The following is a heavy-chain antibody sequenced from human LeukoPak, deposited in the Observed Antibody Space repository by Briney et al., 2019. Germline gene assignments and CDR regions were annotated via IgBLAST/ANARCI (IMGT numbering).Heavy chain of an antibody. CDR3: AKDPDLAQAQQLETADY. V-gene: IGHV3-23*01. Sequence: GGSLRLSCAASGFTFSSYAMSWVRQAPGRGLEWVSAISGAAGSTYYADSVRGRFTISRDNSQNTLYLQMNSLRAEDTAVYYCAKDPDLAQAQQLETADYWGQGTLVTVSS. D-gene: IGHD1-1*01. CDR1: GFTFSSYA. J-gene: IGHJ4*02. CDR2: ISGAAGST.